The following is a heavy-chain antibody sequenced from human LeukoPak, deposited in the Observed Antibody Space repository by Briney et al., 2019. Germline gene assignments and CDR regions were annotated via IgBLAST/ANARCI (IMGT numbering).Heavy chain of an antibody. V-gene: IGHV3-7*01. Sequence: EAGGSLRLSCAASGFSFSDYWMSWVRQAPGKGLEWVATIKQDGSEEYYMDSMKGRFFISRDNAKNSLHLQMNSLRAEDTAFYYCVKPYYFSTGSLKWGQGTLVTVSS. CDR3: VKPYYFSTGSLK. CDR2: IKQDGSEE. CDR1: GFSFSDYW. J-gene: IGHJ4*02. D-gene: IGHD3-10*01.